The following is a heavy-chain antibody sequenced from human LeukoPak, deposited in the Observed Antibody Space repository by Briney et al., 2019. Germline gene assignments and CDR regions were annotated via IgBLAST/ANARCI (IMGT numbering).Heavy chain of an antibody. CDR2: VDPSDSSS. J-gene: IGHJ4*02. CDR3: ARHTWNYGSFDY. CDR1: GYSFTNYW. V-gene: IGHV5-10-1*01. D-gene: IGHD1-7*01. Sequence: GESLKISCKGSGYSFTNYWISWVRQMPGKGLEWMGRVDPSDSSSDYSPSFQGHVTISADKSINTAYLQCSTLKASDTAIYYCARHTWNYGSFDYWGQGTLITVSS.